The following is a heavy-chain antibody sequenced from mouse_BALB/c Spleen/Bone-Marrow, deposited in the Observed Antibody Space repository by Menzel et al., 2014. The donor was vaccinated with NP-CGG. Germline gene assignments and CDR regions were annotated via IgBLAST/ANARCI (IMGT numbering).Heavy chain of an antibody. CDR1: VYTFTDYA. CDR2: ISTYSGNT. J-gene: IGHJ3*01. D-gene: IGHD2-1*01. V-gene: IGHV1-67*01. CDR3: ARPIDNGNYERVAY. Sequence: VNLQESGPELERPGLSVKIPCTRSVYTFTDYAMHSAKQSHAKSLEWTGVISTYSGNTNYNQQLKGKATMTVDKSSGATDMERARLTSEDSANYYWARPIDNGNYERVAYRGQGTL.